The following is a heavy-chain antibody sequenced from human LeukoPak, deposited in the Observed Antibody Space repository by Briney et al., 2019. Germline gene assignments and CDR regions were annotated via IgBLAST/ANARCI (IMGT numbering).Heavy chain of an antibody. CDR3: ARVGFGSSSRGTAFDY. CDR2: IYHSGST. D-gene: IGHD6-13*01. J-gene: IGHJ4*02. V-gene: IGHV4-39*07. CDR1: GGSISSSSYY. Sequence: SETLSLTCTVSGGSISSSSYYWSWIRQPPGKGLEWIGSIYHSGSTYYNPSLKSRVTISVDTSKNQFSLKLSSVTAADTAVYYCARVGFGSSSRGTAFDYWGQGTLVTVSS.